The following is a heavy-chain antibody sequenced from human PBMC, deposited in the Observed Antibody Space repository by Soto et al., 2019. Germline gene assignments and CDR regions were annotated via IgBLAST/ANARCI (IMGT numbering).Heavy chain of an antibody. V-gene: IGHV4-31*03. CDR1: GGSISSGGYY. D-gene: IGHD2-21*02. CDR2: IYYSGST. CDR3: ARVCGGDCHSGMDV. Sequence: QVQLQESGPGLVKPSQTLSLTCTVSGGSISSGGYYWTWIRQHPGKGLEWIGYIYYSGSTYYNPSLKSRVTISVDTSKTQFSLKLSSVTAADTAVYYCARVCGGDCHSGMDVWGQATTVTVSS. J-gene: IGHJ6*02.